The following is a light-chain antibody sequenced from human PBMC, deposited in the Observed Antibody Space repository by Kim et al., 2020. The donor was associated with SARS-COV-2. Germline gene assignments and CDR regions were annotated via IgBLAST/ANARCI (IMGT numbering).Light chain of an antibody. V-gene: IGKV3-11*01. J-gene: IGKJ4*01. Sequence: ATLSLSPGERVTLSCRASQSVGTSIGWYQQRPGRAPRLLIFDASNRATGIPARFSGSGSGTDFTLTISSLEPEDFAIYYCQQRRTFGGGTKVDIK. CDR2: DAS. CDR3: QQRRT. CDR1: QSVGTS.